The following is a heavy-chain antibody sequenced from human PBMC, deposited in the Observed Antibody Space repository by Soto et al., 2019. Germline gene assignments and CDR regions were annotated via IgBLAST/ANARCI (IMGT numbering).Heavy chain of an antibody. CDR1: CFSFYTYG. V-gene: IGHV1-18*01. J-gene: IGHJ6*02. CDR2: ISAYNGNT. Sequence: ASVKGFFKTSCFSFYTYGISWVRQGPGQGLEWMGWISAYNGNTNYAQKLQGRVTMTTDTSTSTAYMELRSLRSDDTAVYYCAREGPAPYYYYGMDVWGQGSTVTVSS. CDR3: AREGPAPYYYYGMDV.